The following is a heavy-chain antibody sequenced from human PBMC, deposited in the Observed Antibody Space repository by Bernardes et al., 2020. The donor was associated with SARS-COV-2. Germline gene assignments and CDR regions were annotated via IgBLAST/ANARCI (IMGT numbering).Heavy chain of an antibody. Sequence: ETLSLTCSVSGASIISNTYYWAWIRQSPGRAPDWIGSIYYTGDTDYAPSLKSRVTISVDTSKNQLSLKLSSVTAADTALYYCMKSKATRTDLWGQGALVTVSS. CDR1: GASIISNTYY. CDR2: IYYTGDT. J-gene: IGHJ5*02. CDR3: MKSKATRTDL. V-gene: IGHV4-39*01.